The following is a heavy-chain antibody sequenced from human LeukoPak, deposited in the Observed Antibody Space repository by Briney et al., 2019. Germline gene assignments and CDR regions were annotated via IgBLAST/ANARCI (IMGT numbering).Heavy chain of an antibody. V-gene: IGHV3-30*02. Sequence: GGSLRLSCAASGFTFSIYGMHWVRQAPGKGLEWVAFIRYDGSNKYYADSVKGRFTISRDNSKNTLYLQMNSLRAEDTAVYYCAKDRDYYDSSGSDYWGQGTLVTVSS. J-gene: IGHJ4*02. D-gene: IGHD3-22*01. CDR2: IRYDGSNK. CDR1: GFTFSIYG. CDR3: AKDRDYYDSSGSDY.